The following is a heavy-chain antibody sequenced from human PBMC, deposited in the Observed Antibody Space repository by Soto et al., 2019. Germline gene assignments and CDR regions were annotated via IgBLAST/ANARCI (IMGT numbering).Heavy chain of an antibody. Sequence: QVQLQESGPGLVKPSETLSLTCTVSGGSISSYYWSWIRQPPGKGLEWIGYIYYSGSTNYNPSLKSRVTISIDTSKNQFPLKLSSVTAADTAVYYCARDITGTSPDPWGQGTLVTVSS. CDR1: GGSISSYY. J-gene: IGHJ5*02. V-gene: IGHV4-59*01. D-gene: IGHD1-7*01. CDR3: ARDITGTSPDP. CDR2: IYYSGST.